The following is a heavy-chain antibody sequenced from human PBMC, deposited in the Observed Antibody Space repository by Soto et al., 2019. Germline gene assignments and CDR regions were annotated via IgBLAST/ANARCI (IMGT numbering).Heavy chain of an antibody. V-gene: IGHV1-69*06. D-gene: IGHD6-13*01. J-gene: IGHJ4*02. CDR1: GGTFSSYA. CDR2: IIPVCGTA. Sequence: QVQLVQSGAEVKKPGSAVKVSCKASGGTFSSYAISWVRQAPGQGLEWMGGIIPVCGTANYAQKFQGRVPITEDNSTSAAYKELSSLRSEDTAVYYCVVPEAGTAGLYWGQGTLVTVSS. CDR3: VVPEAGTAGLY.